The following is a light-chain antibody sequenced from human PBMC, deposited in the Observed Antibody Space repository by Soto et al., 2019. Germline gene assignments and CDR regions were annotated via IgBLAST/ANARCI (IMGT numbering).Light chain of an antibody. CDR2: EVS. CDR1: SSDVGAYPS. J-gene: IGLJ1*01. Sequence: QSALTPPASVSGSPGPSITISCTGTSSDVGAYPSVSWYQQHPGKAPKLMIYEVSNRPSGVSNRFSGSKSGNTASLTISGLQAEDEAHYYCSSYTSDNRSYVFGTGTKLTVL. V-gene: IGLV2-14*01. CDR3: SSYTSDNRSYV.